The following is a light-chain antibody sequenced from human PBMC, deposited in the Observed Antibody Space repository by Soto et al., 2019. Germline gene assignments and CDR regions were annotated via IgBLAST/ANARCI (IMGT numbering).Light chain of an antibody. J-gene: IGKJ3*01. V-gene: IGKV1-39*01. CDR1: QNIDNF. CDR2: AAS. Sequence: DIQLTQSPSSLSASVGDRVTLTCRPSQNIDNFLNWYQQKPGKDPSLLIYAASNLQSVVPSRFSGSGSGTDFTPTISPLQPEDFATYHCQQSYDLPVSFGPGTKVDIK. CDR3: QQSYDLPVS.